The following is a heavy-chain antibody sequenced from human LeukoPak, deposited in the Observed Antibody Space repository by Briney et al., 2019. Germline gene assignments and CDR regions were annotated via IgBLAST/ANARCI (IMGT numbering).Heavy chain of an antibody. CDR2: IKQDGSEK. CDR1: GFTFSSYW. J-gene: IGHJ3*02. CDR3: ARDRGYYDGSGYYYVAFDI. D-gene: IGHD3-22*01. V-gene: IGHV3-7*03. Sequence: GGSLRLSCAASGFTFSSYWMSWVRQAPGKGLEWVANIKQDGSEKYYVDSVKGRFTISRDNAKNSLYLQMNSLRAEDTALYHCARDRGYYDGSGYYYVAFDIWGQGTMVTVSS.